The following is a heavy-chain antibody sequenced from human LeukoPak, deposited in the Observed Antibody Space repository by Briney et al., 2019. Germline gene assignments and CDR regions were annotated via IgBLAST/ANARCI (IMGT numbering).Heavy chain of an antibody. V-gene: IGHV1-18*01. J-gene: IGHJ6*03. CDR1: GYTFTSYG. Sequence: ASVKVSCKASGYTFTSYGISWVRQDPGHGLEWMGWISAYNGNTNYAQKLQGRVTMTADTSTSTAYMELRSLRSDDTAVYYCASTSEVRGSYYPRDYYYYMDVWGKGTTVTVSS. D-gene: IGHD1-26*01. CDR2: ISAYNGNT. CDR3: ASTSEVRGSYYPRDYYYYMDV.